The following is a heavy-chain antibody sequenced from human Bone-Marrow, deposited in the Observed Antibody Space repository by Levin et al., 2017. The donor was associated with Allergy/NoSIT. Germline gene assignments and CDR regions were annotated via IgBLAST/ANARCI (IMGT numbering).Heavy chain of an antibody. CDR3: ARSCLWSGRWFDP. Sequence: PSETLSLTCTVSGGSISSSSYYWGWIRQPPGKGLEWIGSIYYSGSTYYNPSLKSRVTISVDTSKNQFSLKLSSVTAADTAVYYCARSCLWSGRWFDPWGQGTLVTVSS. V-gene: IGHV4-39*01. D-gene: IGHD3-10*01. J-gene: IGHJ5*02. CDR2: IYYSGST. CDR1: GGSISSSSYY.